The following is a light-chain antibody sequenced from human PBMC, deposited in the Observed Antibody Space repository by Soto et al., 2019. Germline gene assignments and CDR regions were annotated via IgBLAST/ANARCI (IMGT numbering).Light chain of an antibody. CDR3: QQSYSTPRT. Sequence: DIQMTQSPSILSASVGDRVTITCRASRSISSYLNWYQQKPGKAPKLLIYAASSLQSGVPSRFSGSGSGTDFTLTISSLQPEDFATYYCQQSYSTPRTFGQGTKVDI. CDR1: RSISSY. CDR2: AAS. V-gene: IGKV1-39*01. J-gene: IGKJ1*01.